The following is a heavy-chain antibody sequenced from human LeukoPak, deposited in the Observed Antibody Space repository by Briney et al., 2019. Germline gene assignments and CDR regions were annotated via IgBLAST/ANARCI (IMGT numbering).Heavy chain of an antibody. J-gene: IGHJ6*04. D-gene: IGHD2-15*01. CDR1: GGSFSGYY. CDR2: INHSGST. Sequence: PSETLSLTCAVYGGSFSGYYWSWIRQPPGKGLEWIGEINHSGSTNYNPSLKSRVTISVDTSKNQFYLKLSSVTAADTAVYYCARAKVCSGGSCYYPYYYGMDVWGKGTTVTVSS. CDR3: ARAKVCSGGSCYYPYYYGMDV. V-gene: IGHV4-34*01.